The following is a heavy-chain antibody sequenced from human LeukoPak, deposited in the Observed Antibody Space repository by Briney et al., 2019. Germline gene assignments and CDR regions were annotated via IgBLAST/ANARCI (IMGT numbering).Heavy chain of an antibody. CDR2: MNPNSGNT. CDR3: ATDREIRPHAPDAFDI. D-gene: IGHD5-24*01. Sequence: GASVKVSCKASGYTFTSYDINWVRQATGQGLEWMGWMNPNSGNTGYAQKFQGRVTMTRNTSISTAYMELSSLRSEDTAVYYCATDREIRPHAPDAFDIWGQGTMVTVSS. V-gene: IGHV1-8*01. CDR1: GYTFTSYD. J-gene: IGHJ3*02.